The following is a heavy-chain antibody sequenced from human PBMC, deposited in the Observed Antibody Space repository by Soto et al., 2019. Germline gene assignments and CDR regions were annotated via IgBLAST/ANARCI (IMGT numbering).Heavy chain of an antibody. Sequence: SVKVSCKASGGTFSSYAISWVRQAHGQGLEWMGGIIPIFGTANYAQKFQGRVTITADESTSTAYMELSSLRSEDTAVYYCARDAKLDCSSTSCYGTSLLFDPWGQGTLVT. D-gene: IGHD2-2*01. J-gene: IGHJ5*02. CDR2: IIPIFGTA. V-gene: IGHV1-69*13. CDR3: ARDAKLDCSSTSCYGTSLLFDP. CDR1: GGTFSSYA.